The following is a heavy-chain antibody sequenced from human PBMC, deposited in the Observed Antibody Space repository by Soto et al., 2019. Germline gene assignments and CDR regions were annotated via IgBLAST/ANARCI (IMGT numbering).Heavy chain of an antibody. CDR1: GYTFTSYY. CDR3: ARADGRAGGMDV. CDR2: INPSGGST. Sequence: QVQLVQSGAEVKKPGASVKVSCKASGYTFTSYYMHWVRQAPGQGLEWMGIINPSGGSTSYAQKSQGRVTMTRDTATSTVYRELSSLRSEDTAVYDCARADGRAGGMDVWGQGTTVTVSS. V-gene: IGHV1-46*01. J-gene: IGHJ6*02.